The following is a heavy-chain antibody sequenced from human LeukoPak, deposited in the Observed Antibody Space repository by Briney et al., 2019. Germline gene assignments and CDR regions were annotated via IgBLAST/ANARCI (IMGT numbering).Heavy chain of an antibody. Sequence: PSETLSLTCTVSGGSISSHYWSWIRQPPGKGLEWIGYIYYSGSTNYNPSLKSRVTISVDTSKNQFSLKLSSVTAADTACYYCAGARRIRIFGVKTWYSDLGAVAPWSLSPQ. CDR3: AGARRIRIFGVKTWYSDL. J-gene: IGHJ2*01. D-gene: IGHD3-3*02. V-gene: IGHV4-59*11. CDR1: GGSISSHY. CDR2: IYYSGST.